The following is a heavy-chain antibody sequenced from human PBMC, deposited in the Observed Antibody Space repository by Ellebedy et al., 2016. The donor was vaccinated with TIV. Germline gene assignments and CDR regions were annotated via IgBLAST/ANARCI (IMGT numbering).Heavy chain of an antibody. CDR2: ISYVGSNK. J-gene: IGHJ6*02. Sequence: PGGSLRLSCAASGFTFSSYSMNWVRQAQGNGLEWETVISYVGSNKYYADSVKGRFTTSRDNSKNTLYLQMNSLRAEDTAVYYCAEVRQSLNGYGMDVWGQGTTVTVSS. D-gene: IGHD2-8*01. CDR3: AEVRQSLNGYGMDV. V-gene: IGHV3-30*18. CDR1: GFTFSSYS.